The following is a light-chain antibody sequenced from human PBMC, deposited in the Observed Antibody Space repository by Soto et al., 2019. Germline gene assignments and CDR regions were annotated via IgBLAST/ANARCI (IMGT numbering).Light chain of an antibody. CDR2: RAS. CDR3: HQFGSSPLDT. Sequence: EIVLTQSPGTLSLSPGERATLSCRASQTISSSFLAWYQQKPGQAPRPLIYRASRRAPGIPDRFRGSGSWRDFTLTISRLEPEDFAVYYCHQFGSSPLDTFGPGTKVEIK. J-gene: IGKJ3*01. CDR1: QTISSSF. V-gene: IGKV3-20*01.